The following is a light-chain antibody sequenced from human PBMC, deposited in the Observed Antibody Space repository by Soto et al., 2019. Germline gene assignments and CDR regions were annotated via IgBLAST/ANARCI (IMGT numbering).Light chain of an antibody. V-gene: IGKV3-20*01. Sequence: EVVLMQSPDTLSLSPGERATLSCRASESISSHYIAWYQHKPGQAPRLLIFGASTRATGIPDRFSGSWSGKDFTLTISRLEAEDFAMYYWQNFGDPPFTFGPGTKVDIK. CDR1: ESISSHY. CDR2: GAS. CDR3: QNFGDPPFT. J-gene: IGKJ3*01.